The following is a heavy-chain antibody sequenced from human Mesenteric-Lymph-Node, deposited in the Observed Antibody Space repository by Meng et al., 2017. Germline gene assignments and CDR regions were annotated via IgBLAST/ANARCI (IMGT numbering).Heavy chain of an antibody. J-gene: IGHJ5*02. Sequence: VQLVQPGAEVKKPGALVKVHCNASGHTFTTYYMHWVRQAPGQGLEWMGIINPSSGGTTYAQKFRGRVTMTRDTSTSTVYMELSSLRSDDTAVYFCARDGCRTATCSAGGNWFDPWGQGTLVTVSS. CDR1: GHTFTTYY. V-gene: IGHV1-46*03. D-gene: IGHD2-2*01. CDR3: ARDGCRTATCSAGGNWFDP. CDR2: INPSSGGT.